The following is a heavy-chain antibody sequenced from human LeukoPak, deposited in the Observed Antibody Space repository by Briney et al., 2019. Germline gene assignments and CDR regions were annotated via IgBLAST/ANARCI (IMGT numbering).Heavy chain of an antibody. CDR1: GFTFSSYS. Sequence: GGSLRHSCAASGFTFSSYSMNWVRQAPGKGLEGVSSISSSSSYIYYADSVKGRFTISRDNAKNSLYLQMNSLRAEDTAVYYCARDLVRAYYYYGMDVWGQGTTVTVSS. CDR3: ARDLVRAYYYYGMDV. D-gene: IGHD3-10*01. J-gene: IGHJ6*02. CDR2: ISSSSSYI. V-gene: IGHV3-21*01.